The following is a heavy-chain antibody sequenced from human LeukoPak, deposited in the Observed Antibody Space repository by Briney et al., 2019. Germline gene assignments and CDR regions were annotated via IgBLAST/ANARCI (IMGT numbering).Heavy chain of an antibody. CDR1: GFTFSSYS. D-gene: IGHD5-12*01. CDR2: ISSSSSTI. V-gene: IGHV3-48*04. CDR3: AKLRGATINAWYFDY. Sequence: GGSLRLSCAASGFTFSSYSMNWVRLAPGKGLEWVSYISSSSSTIYYADSVKGRFTISRDNAKNSLYLQMNSLRAEDTAVYYCAKLRGATINAWYFDYWGQGTLVTVSS. J-gene: IGHJ4*02.